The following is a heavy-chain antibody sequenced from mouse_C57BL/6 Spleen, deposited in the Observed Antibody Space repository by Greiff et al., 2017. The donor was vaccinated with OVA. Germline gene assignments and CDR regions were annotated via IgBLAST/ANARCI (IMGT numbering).Heavy chain of an antibody. D-gene: IGHD1-1*01. Sequence: EVKLEESGGGLVKPGGSLKLSCAASGFTFSDYGMHWVRQAPEKGLEWVAYISSGSSTIYYADTVKGRFTISRDNAKNTLFLQMTSLRSEDTAMYYCARRHYGSSHYYAMDYWGQGTSVTVSS. CDR2: ISSGSSTI. CDR1: GFTFSDYG. V-gene: IGHV5-17*01. CDR3: ARRHYGSSHYYAMDY. J-gene: IGHJ4*01.